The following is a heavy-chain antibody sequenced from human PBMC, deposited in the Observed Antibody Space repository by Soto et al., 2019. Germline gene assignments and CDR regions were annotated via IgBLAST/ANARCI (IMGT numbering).Heavy chain of an antibody. V-gene: IGHV1-69*08. D-gene: IGHD2-8*01. CDR1: GGTFSTYS. CDR3: AGEGHGTTWCFDY. CDR2: IIPILGVS. Sequence: QVQLVQSGAEVKKPGSSVKVSCKASGGTFSTYSISWVRQAPGQGPEWMGRIIPILGVSIYAQKFQGRVTITVDKSANRGYVELNSLSSGDTAVYYGAGEGHGTTWCFDYWGQGTLVTVSS. J-gene: IGHJ4*02.